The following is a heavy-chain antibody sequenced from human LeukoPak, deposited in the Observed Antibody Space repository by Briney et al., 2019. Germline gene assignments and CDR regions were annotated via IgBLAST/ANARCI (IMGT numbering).Heavy chain of an antibody. Sequence: GGSLRLSCAASEFTVSDNYMSWVRQAPGKGLEWVSILYSGGNAYYTDSVKGRFTISRDNSKNMAYLQMNSLRAGDTAVYFCARTTGARTFYFNGMGVWGQGTTVTVSS. CDR1: EFTVSDNY. CDR2: LYSGGNA. J-gene: IGHJ6*02. CDR3: ARTTGARTFYFNGMGV. D-gene: IGHD1-1*01. V-gene: IGHV3-53*01.